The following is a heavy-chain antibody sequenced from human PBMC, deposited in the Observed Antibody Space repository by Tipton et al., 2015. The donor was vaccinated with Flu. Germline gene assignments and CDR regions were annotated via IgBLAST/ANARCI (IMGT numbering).Heavy chain of an antibody. CDR1: GDSISTYY. Sequence: LSLTCTVSGDSISTYYWSWIRQPPGKGLEWIGYIYYSGTTNYNPSLKSRVTISVDTSKNQFSLKLSSVTAADTAVYYCASSKLVDCGGDCYLDHWGQGTLVTVSS. CDR3: ASSKLVDCGGDCYLDH. CDR2: IYYSGTT. V-gene: IGHV4-59*01. D-gene: IGHD2-21*01. J-gene: IGHJ4*02.